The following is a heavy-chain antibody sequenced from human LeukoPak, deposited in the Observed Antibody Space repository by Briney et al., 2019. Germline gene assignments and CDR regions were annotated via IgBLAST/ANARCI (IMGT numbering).Heavy chain of an antibody. J-gene: IGHJ4*02. D-gene: IGHD6-19*01. V-gene: IGHV1-46*01. CDR1: GYTFTGYY. CDR3: ARGPYSGDWHFDF. CDR2: INPSGGST. Sequence: ASVTVSCKASGYTFTGYYMHWVRQAPGQGLEWMGVINPSGGSTSYAQKFQGRVTMTRDTSTSTVSMELSSLRFEDTAVYYCARGPYSGDWHFDFWGQGTLVTVSS.